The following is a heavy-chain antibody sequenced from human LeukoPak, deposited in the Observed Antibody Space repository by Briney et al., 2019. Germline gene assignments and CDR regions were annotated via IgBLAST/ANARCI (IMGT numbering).Heavy chain of an antibody. CDR3: ARLYGSSAYPAEHFDY. CDR2: IKQDGSEK. J-gene: IGHJ4*02. Sequence: GGSLRLSCAASGFTFSSYWMSWVRQAPGKGLEWVANIKQDGSEKYYVDSVKGRFTISRDNAKNSLYLQMNSLRAEDTAVYYCARLYGSSAYPAEHFDYWGQGTLVTGSS. V-gene: IGHV3-7*01. D-gene: IGHD3-22*01. CDR1: GFTFSSYW.